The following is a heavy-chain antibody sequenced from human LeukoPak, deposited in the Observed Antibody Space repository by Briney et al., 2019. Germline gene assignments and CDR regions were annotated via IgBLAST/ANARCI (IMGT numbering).Heavy chain of an antibody. V-gene: IGHV4-59*01. Sequence: PSETLSLTCTVSGGSISSYYWSWIRQPPGKGLEWIGYIYYSGSTNYNPSLKSRVTISVDTSKSQFSLKLSSVTAADTAVYYCARDEEGGALDYWGQGTLVTVSS. D-gene: IGHD3-16*01. CDR1: GGSISSYY. J-gene: IGHJ4*02. CDR3: ARDEEGGALDY. CDR2: IYYSGST.